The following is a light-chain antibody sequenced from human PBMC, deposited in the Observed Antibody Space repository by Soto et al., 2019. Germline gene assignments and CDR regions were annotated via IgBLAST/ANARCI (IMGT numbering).Light chain of an antibody. CDR3: AAWDDSLNGVV. V-gene: IGLV1-44*01. CDR1: SSNIGSNT. Sequence: QSVLTQPPSASGTPGQRVTISCSGSSSNIGSNTVNWDQQLPGTAPKLLIYSNNQRPSGGPDRFSGSKSGTSASLAISGLQSEDEADYYCAAWDDSLNGVVFGGGTKLTVL. CDR2: SNN. J-gene: IGLJ2*01.